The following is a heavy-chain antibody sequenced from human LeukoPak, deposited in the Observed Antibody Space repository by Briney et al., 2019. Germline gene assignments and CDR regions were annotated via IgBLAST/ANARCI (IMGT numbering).Heavy chain of an antibody. D-gene: IGHD6-13*01. V-gene: IGHV3-53*01. CDR3: ARPRYSSSTYYYYGMDV. CDR2: IYSGGST. J-gene: IGHJ6*02. CDR1: GFTFSSYS. Sequence: GGSLRLSCAASGFTFSSYSMNWVRQAPGKGLEWVSVIYSGGSTYYADSVKGRFTISRDNSKNTLYLQMNSLRAEDTAVYYCARPRYSSSTYYYYGMDVWGQGTTVTVSS.